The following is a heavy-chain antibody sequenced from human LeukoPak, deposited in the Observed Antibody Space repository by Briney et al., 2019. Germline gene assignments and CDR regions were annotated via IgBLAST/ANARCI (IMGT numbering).Heavy chain of an antibody. CDR1: GFTVSSNY. CDR2: IYSGGST. D-gene: IGHD3-22*01. Sequence: PGGSLRLSCAASGFTVSSNYMSWVRQAPGKGLEWVSVIYSGGSTYYADSVKGRFTISRDNSKNTLYLQMNSLRAEDTAVYYCARGFGGYYTLYYCDYWGQGTLVTVSS. V-gene: IGHV3-66*01. J-gene: IGHJ4*02. CDR3: ARGFGGYYTLYYCDY.